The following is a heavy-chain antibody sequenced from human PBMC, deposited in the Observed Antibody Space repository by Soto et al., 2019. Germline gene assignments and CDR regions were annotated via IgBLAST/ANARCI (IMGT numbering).Heavy chain of an antibody. CDR3: ARLEGLATISYYFDF. Sequence: QLQLQESGPGLVKPSETLSLTCSVSDDSINSDKYYWGWIRQPPGKGLEWIGSIYYRGNAYYNPSLPTRVPISLDKSKSQFSLKLNSVTAADSAVYFCARLEGLATISYYFDFWGPGALVTVSS. CDR2: IYYRGNA. V-gene: IGHV4-39*01. CDR1: DDSINSDKYY. J-gene: IGHJ4*02. D-gene: IGHD3-9*01.